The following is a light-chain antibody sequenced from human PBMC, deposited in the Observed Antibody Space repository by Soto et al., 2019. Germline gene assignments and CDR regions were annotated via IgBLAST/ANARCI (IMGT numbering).Light chain of an antibody. J-gene: IGKJ2*01. Sequence: EIVMTQSPATLSVSPGERASISCRASQSVGSNLAWYQQTAGQAPRLLIYGASTRATGIPARFSGSGSGTEFTLTISSLQSEEFAVYSCQQYTNWPYTFGQGTKLEIK. V-gene: IGKV3-15*01. CDR1: QSVGSN. CDR3: QQYTNWPYT. CDR2: GAS.